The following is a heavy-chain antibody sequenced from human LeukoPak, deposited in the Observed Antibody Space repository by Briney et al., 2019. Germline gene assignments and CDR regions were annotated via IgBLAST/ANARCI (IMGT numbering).Heavy chain of an antibody. CDR2: IKQDGSEK. Sequence: GGSLRLSCAASGFTFSSYWMSWVRQAPGKGLEWVANIKQDGSEKYYVDSVEGRFTISRDNAKNSLYLQMNSLRAEDTAVYYCARPLRDGYNFDAFDIWGQGTMVTVSS. J-gene: IGHJ3*02. CDR3: ARPLRDGYNFDAFDI. D-gene: IGHD5-24*01. CDR1: GFTFSSYW. V-gene: IGHV3-7*05.